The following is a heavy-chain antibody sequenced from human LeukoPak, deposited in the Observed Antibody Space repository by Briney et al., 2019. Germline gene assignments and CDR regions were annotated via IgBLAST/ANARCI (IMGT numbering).Heavy chain of an antibody. J-gene: IGHJ4*02. CDR2: IWYDGSNK. Sequence: GGSLRLSCAASGFTLSSYGMHWVRQAPGKGLEWVAVIWYDGSNKYYADSVKGRFTISRDNSKNTLYLQMNSLRAEDTAVYYCARKYCTNGVCYTGFDYWGQGTLVTVSS. D-gene: IGHD2-8*01. CDR3: ARKYCTNGVCYTGFDY. V-gene: IGHV3-33*01. CDR1: GFTLSSYG.